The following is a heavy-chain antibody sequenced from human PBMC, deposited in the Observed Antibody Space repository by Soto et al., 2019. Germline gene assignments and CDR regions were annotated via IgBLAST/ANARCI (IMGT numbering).Heavy chain of an antibody. CDR2: IYYIGST. CDR3: ARSVFP. V-gene: IGHV4-31*03. Sequence: QVQLQESGPGRLKPSRTLSPTCTFSVASFTSVGYYWNGIRQHPGKGLEWIGYIYYIGSTYYNPSLKSRVTISLDTSKNQFSLKLSSVTAADTAVYYCARSVFPWGQGTLVTVSS. CDR1: VASFTSVGYY. J-gene: IGHJ5*02.